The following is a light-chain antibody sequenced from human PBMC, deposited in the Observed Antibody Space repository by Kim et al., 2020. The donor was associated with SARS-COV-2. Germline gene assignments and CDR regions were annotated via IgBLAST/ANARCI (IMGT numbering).Light chain of an antibody. J-gene: IGLJ1*01. CDR1: SNIVGNQG. CDR2: RNN. Sequence: QAGLTQPPSVSKGLRQTATLTCTGNSNIVGNQGAAWLQQHQGHPPKLLSYRNNNRPSVISERFSASRSGNTASLTITGLQPEDEADYYCSALDSSLSAYVFGTGTKVTVL. V-gene: IGLV10-54*02. CDR3: SALDSSLSAYV.